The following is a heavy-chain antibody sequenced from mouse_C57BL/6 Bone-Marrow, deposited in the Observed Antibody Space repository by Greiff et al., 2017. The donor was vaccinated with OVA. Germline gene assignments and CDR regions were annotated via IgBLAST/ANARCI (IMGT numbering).Heavy chain of an antibody. J-gene: IGHJ2*01. V-gene: IGHV5-16*01. Sequence: EVQVVESEGGLVQPGRSMKLSCTASGFTFSDYYMAWVRQVPEKGLEWVANINYDGSSTYYLDSLKSRFIISRDNAKNILYLQMSSLKSEDTATYYCARAETGFFDYWGQGTTLTVSS. CDR1: GFTFSDYY. CDR3: ARAETGFFDY. D-gene: IGHD4-1*01. CDR2: INYDGSST.